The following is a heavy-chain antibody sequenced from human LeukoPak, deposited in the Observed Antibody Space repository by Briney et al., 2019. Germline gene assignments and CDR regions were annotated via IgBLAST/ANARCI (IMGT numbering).Heavy chain of an antibody. V-gene: IGHV3-21*01. CDR2: ISSSSSYI. J-gene: IGHJ5*02. D-gene: IGHD4-17*01. Sequence: GGSLRLSCAASGFTYSSYDMSWVRQAPGKGLEWVSSISSSSSYIYYADSVKGRFTISRDNAKNSLYLQMNSLRAEDTAVYYCAREDYGDYGWFDPWGQGTLVTVSS. CDR3: AREDYGDYGWFDP. CDR1: GFTYSSYD.